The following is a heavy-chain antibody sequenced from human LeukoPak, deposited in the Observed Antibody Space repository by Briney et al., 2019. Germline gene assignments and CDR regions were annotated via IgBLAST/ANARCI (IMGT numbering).Heavy chain of an antibody. D-gene: IGHD2-15*01. CDR1: GGSISSYY. J-gene: IGHJ6*03. V-gene: IGHV4-4*07. CDR3: ARGYCSGGSCYSYYYYNYMDV. CDR2: IYTSRST. Sequence: SETLSLTCTVSGGSISSYYWSWIRQPAGKGLQWIGRIYTSRSTNYNPSLKSRVTMSVDTSKNQFSLKLSSVTAADTAVYYCARGYCSGGSCYSYYYYNYMDVWGKGTTVTVSS.